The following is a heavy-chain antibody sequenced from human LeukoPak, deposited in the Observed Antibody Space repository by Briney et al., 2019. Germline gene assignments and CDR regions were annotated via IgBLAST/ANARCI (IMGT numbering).Heavy chain of an antibody. CDR3: VRGLDSSGWSYFEY. D-gene: IGHD6-19*01. J-gene: IGHJ4*02. CDR2: IDPNSGGT. V-gene: IGHV1-2*02. CDR1: GYTFTGYY. Sequence: ASVKVSCKASGYTFTGYYMHWVRQAPEQGLEWMGWIDPNSGGTNYAQRLQGRVTMTRDTSISTGYMELSRLTSDDTAVYYCVRGLDSSGWSYFEYWGQGTLVTVSS.